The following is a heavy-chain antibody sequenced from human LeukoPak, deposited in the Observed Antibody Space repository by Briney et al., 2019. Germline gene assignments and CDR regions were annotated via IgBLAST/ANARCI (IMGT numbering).Heavy chain of an antibody. CDR2: IWYDGSNK. CDR3: ARDQGTSTTAPKRKGRFDP. V-gene: IGHV3-33*01. D-gene: IGHD1-1*01. Sequence: GGSLRLSCAASGFTFSNHGMHWVRQAPGKGLEWVALIWYDGSNKEYAESVKGRFTISRDNSKNTLYLQMNSLRDEDTAVYYCARDQGTSTTAPKRKGRFDPWGQGTLVTVYS. J-gene: IGHJ5*02. CDR1: GFTFSNHG.